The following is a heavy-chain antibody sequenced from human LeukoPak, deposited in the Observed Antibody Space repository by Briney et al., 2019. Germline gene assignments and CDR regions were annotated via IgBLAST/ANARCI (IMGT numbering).Heavy chain of an antibody. CDR3: ARDSSGWYGDY. J-gene: IGHJ4*02. V-gene: IGHV1-2*02. Sequence: ASVKVSCKASGYTFTADYIHWVRQAPGQGLEWMGWINPNSGGTNYAQKFQGRVTMTRDTSISTAYMELSRLRSDDTAVYYCARDSSGWYGDYWGQGTLVTVTP. CDR2: INPNSGGT. CDR1: GYTFTADY. D-gene: IGHD6-19*01.